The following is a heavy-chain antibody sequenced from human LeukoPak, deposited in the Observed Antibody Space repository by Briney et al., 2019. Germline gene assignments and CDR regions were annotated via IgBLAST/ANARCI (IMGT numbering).Heavy chain of an antibody. V-gene: IGHV3-53*01. Sequence: GGSLRRSCAASGFTVSNNYMSWVRQAPGKGLEWVSVIYSGGDTYYADSVKGRFTVSRDNSKNTLYLQMNSLRAEDTAVYYCARNLGVGFPLNYWGQGTLVTVSS. CDR2: IYSGGDT. CDR3: ARNLGVGFPLNY. D-gene: IGHD2-8*01. J-gene: IGHJ4*02. CDR1: GFTVSNNY.